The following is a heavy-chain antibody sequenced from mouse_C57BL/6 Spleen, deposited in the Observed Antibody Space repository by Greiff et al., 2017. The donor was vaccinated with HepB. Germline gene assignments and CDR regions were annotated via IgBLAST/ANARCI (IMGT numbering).Heavy chain of an antibody. CDR1: GFNIKDDY. Sequence: VQLQQSGAELVRPGASVKLSCTASGFNIKDDYMHWVKQRPEQGLEWIGWIDRENGDTEYASKFQGKATITADTSSNTAYLQLSSLTSEDTAVYYCTTRFGGNWYFDVWGTGTTVTVSS. J-gene: IGHJ1*03. CDR3: TTRFGGNWYFDV. D-gene: IGHD1-1*02. CDR2: IDRENGDT. V-gene: IGHV14-4*01.